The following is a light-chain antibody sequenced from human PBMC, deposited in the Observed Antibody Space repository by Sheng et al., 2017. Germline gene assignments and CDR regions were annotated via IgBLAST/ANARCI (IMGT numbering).Light chain of an antibody. CDR3: NSRDTSGDLYV. CDR1: SLRTYY. Sequence: SSDLTQDPAVSVALGQTVRITCQGDSLRTYYASWYQQKPGQAPLLVISGKNNRPSGIPDRFSGSHSGNTASLTITGTQPEDEADYYCNSRDTSGDLYVFGTGTTVTV. CDR2: GKN. V-gene: IGLV3-19*01. J-gene: IGLJ1*01.